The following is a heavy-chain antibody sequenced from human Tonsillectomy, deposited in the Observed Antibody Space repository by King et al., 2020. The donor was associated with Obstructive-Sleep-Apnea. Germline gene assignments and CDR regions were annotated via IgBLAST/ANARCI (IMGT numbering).Heavy chain of an antibody. Sequence: QVQLQESGPGLVKPSETLSLTCTVSGGSISSYYWSWIRQPPGKGLEWIGYIYYSGSTNYNPSLKSRVTISVDTSKNQFSLRLSSVTAADTAVYYCARSSIHLWPDYWGQGTLVTVSS. V-gene: IGHV4-59*01. CDR1: GGSISSYY. J-gene: IGHJ4*02. D-gene: IGHD5-18*01. CDR3: ARSSIHLWPDY. CDR2: IYYSGST.